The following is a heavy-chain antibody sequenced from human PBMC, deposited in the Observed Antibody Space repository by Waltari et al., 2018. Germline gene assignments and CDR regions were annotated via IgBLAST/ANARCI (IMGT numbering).Heavy chain of an antibody. D-gene: IGHD4-17*01. CDR3: ARVSVGIMTTKGSVPPDY. Sequence: QVQLQQWGAGLLKPSETLSLTCAVYGGSFSGYYWSWIRQPPGKGLEWIGEINHRGNTNYTPARTGRVTISVYPSRNQFSLKLSSVTAAETAVYYCARVSVGIMTTKGSVPPDYWGQGTLVTVSS. J-gene: IGHJ4*02. CDR1: GGSFSGYY. V-gene: IGHV4-34*01. CDR2: INHRGNT.